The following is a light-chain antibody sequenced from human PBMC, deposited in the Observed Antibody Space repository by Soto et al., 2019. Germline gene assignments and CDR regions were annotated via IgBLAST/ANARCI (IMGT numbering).Light chain of an antibody. CDR1: QSVRSW. Sequence: TPFASTLSAYFVDLVAIACRASQSVRSWLAWYQHKPGKAPKLLIFKASTLETGVPSRFSGSGSETEFTLTISSLQPDDSATYYCQPYNSYSRTFGQGTEVDI. CDR2: KAS. J-gene: IGKJ1*01. CDR3: QPYNSYSRT. V-gene: IGKV1-5*03.